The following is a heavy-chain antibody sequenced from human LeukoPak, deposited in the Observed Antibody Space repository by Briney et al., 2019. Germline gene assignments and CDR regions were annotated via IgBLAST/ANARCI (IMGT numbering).Heavy chain of an antibody. V-gene: IGHV1-2*02. CDR1: GYTFTGYY. Sequence: GASVKVSCKASGYTFTGYYMHWVRQAPGQGLEWMGWINPNSGGTNYAQKFQGRVTMTRDTSISTAYMELSSLRSEDTAVYYCARVVGWEVVTPPNWFDPWGQGTLVTVSS. CDR2: INPNSGGT. CDR3: ARVVGWEVVTPPNWFDP. J-gene: IGHJ5*02. D-gene: IGHD4-23*01.